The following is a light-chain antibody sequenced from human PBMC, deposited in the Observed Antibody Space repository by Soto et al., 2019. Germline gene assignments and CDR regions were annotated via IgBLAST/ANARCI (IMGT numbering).Light chain of an antibody. Sequence: EIVLTQSPGTLSLSPGERATLSCRASQSVSSSYLAWYQQKPGQAPRRLIYDASNRATGIPARFSGSGPGTDFTLTISSLEPEDFAVYYCHQRSNWPLTFGGGTKVDI. V-gene: IGKV3D-11*02. CDR1: QSVSSSY. CDR2: DAS. CDR3: HQRSNWPLT. J-gene: IGKJ4*01.